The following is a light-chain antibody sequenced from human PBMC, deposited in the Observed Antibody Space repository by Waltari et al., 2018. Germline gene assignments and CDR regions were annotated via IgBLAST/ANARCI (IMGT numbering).Light chain of an antibody. Sequence: QAVLTQPASLSASPGASVSLTCTLRSGISVATYRIYWYQQRPGRPPQFLVRYKSDSDNQQGSGVPIRFSGSKDTSANAGVLLISGLQSADEADYYCRILHNSAVVFGGGTKLTVL. CDR2: YKSDSDN. V-gene: IGLV5-45*01. CDR1: SGISVATYR. CDR3: RILHNSAVV. J-gene: IGLJ3*02.